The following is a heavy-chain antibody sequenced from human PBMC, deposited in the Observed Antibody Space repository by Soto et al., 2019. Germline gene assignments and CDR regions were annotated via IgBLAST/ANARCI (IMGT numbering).Heavy chain of an antibody. V-gene: IGHV4-4*02. D-gene: IGHD6-6*01. CDR2: IYHSGST. CDR1: GGSISSSNW. CDR3: ASKKIAARRGGWFDP. Sequence: SETLSLTCAVSGGSISSSNWWSWVRQPPGKGLEWIGEIYHSGSTNYNPSLKSRVTISVDKSKNQFSLKLSSVTAADTAVYYCASKKIAARRGGWFDPWGQGTLVTVS. J-gene: IGHJ5*02.